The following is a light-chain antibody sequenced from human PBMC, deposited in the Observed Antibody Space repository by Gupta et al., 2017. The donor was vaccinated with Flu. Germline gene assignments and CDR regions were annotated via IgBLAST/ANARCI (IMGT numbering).Light chain of an antibody. J-gene: IGKJ4*02. Sequence: PSSVTATVGGRVTITGRASQGISSWLAGYQQKPGKDPKLLSSAASSLQGGVPSRVSGSGSGTDCTLTISSLQPEDFATDYCPQANSFPLKFGGGTKVEIK. V-gene: IGKV1-12*01. CDR3: PQANSFPLK. CDR2: AAS. CDR1: QGISSW.